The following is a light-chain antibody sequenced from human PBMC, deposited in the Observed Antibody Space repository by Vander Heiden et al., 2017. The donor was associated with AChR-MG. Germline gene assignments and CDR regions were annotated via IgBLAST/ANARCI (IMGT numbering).Light chain of an antibody. Sequence: SYVLTQPPSVSVAPGQTARTTCGGNNIGSKSVHWYQQKPGQAPVLVVYDDSDRPSGIPERFSGSNSGNTATLTIRRVEAGDEADYYCQVWDSSSDHVVFGGGTKLTVL. CDR1: NIGSKS. CDR2: DDS. J-gene: IGLJ2*01. V-gene: IGLV3-21*02. CDR3: QVWDSSSDHVV.